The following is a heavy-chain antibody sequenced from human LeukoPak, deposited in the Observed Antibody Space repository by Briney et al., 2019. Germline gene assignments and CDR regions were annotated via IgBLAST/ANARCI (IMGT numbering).Heavy chain of an antibody. CDR1: GFTFSSNW. CDR3: ARDYYDTYTLGY. Sequence: GGSLRLSCAASGFTFSSNWMSWVRQAPGKGLEWVSSISSSSSYIYYADSVKGRFTISRDNAKNSLYLQMNSLRAEDTAVYYCARDYYDTYTLGYWGQGTLVTVSS. D-gene: IGHD3-22*01. CDR2: ISSSSSYI. J-gene: IGHJ4*02. V-gene: IGHV3-21*01.